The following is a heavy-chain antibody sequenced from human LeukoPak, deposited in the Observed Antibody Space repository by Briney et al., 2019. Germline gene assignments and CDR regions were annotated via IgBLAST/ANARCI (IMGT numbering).Heavy chain of an antibody. CDR1: GYTFTTYT. J-gene: IGHJ4*02. D-gene: IGHD6-6*01. CDR3: AKYSSSSHFDY. Sequence: ASVEVSCKASGYTFTTYTIHWVRQAPGQRLEWMGWINAGNGNTKYSQEFQDRVTITRDTSASTAYMELSSLRSEDTAVYYCAKYSSSSHFDYWGQGTLVTVSS. CDR2: INAGNGNT. V-gene: IGHV1-3*03.